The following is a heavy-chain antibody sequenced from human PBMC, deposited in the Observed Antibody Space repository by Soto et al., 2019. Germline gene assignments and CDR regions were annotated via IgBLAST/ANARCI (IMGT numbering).Heavy chain of an antibody. V-gene: IGHV1-18*01. Sequence: ASVKVSCNDYSSTFTSFGISWVRQAPGQGLEGRGWISAYNDNTNYAQKRQGRGTMTSDTSTSTAYMELRSLRSDDTAVYCCARAGYSSGYYHWFDPWGQGALVTVAS. CDR3: ARAGYSSGYYHWFDP. J-gene: IGHJ5*02. D-gene: IGHD3-22*01. CDR2: ISAYNDNT. CDR1: SSTFTSFG.